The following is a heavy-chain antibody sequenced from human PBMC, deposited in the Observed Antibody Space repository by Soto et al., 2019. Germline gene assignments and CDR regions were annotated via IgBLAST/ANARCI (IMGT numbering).Heavy chain of an antibody. CDR2: IYYSGST. Sequence: QLQLQESGPGLVKPSETLSLTCTVSGGSISSSSYYWGWIRQPPGKGLEWIGSIYYSGSTYYNPSLKSRVTIAVDTSKNQFSLKLSSVTAAYTAVYYCASHSYDILTGSYYFDSWGQGTLVTVSS. CDR3: ASHSYDILTGSYYFDS. CDR1: GGSISSSSYY. D-gene: IGHD3-9*01. V-gene: IGHV4-39*01. J-gene: IGHJ4*02.